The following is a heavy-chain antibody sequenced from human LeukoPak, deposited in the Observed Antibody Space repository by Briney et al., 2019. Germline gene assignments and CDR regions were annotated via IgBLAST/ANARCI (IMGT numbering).Heavy chain of an antibody. J-gene: IGHJ3*02. CDR3: APTARYTDAFDI. CDR1: GYSFTSYW. D-gene: IGHD3-16*02. Sequence: GQSRNISCTGSGYSFTSYWIGWARHMPGKGLDWMGIIYPGDSDTRYSPSFQGQVTISADKSISTAYLQWSSLKASDTAMYYCAPTARYTDAFDIWGQGTMVTVSS. CDR2: IYPGDSDT. V-gene: IGHV5-51*01.